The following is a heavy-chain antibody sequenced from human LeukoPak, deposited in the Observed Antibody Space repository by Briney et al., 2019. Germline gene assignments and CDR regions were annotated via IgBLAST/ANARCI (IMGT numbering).Heavy chain of an antibody. CDR1: GYSISTSYY. D-gene: IGHD4-17*01. CDR3: ARAGYGDSDFDY. Sequence: PSETLSLTCTVSGYSISTSYYWGWVRQPPGKGLEWIGSIYHSGNTYYNPSLKSRVTISVDTSKNQFSLKLNSVTAADTAVYYCARAGYGDSDFDYWGQGTLVTVSS. V-gene: IGHV4-38-2*02. CDR2: IYHSGNT. J-gene: IGHJ4*02.